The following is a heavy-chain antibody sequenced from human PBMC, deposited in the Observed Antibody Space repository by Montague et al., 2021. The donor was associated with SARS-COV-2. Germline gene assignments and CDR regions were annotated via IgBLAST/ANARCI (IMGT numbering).Heavy chain of an antibody. D-gene: IGHD2-2*01. Sequence: SETLSLTCAVYGGSFSGYYWSRIRQPPRKGLEWIGEINHSGSTNYNPSLKSRVTISVDTSKNQFSPKLSSVTAADTAVYYCTREGYQVLWSDYYYYGMDVWGQGTTVTVSS. CDR1: GGSFSGYY. J-gene: IGHJ6*02. CDR3: TREGYQVLWSDYYYYGMDV. V-gene: IGHV4-34*01. CDR2: INHSGST.